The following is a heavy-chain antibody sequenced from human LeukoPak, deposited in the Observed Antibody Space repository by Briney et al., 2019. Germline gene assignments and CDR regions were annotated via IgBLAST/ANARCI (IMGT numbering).Heavy chain of an antibody. CDR1: GFTFSTYW. CDR3: ARAGPGYSGHDYWYFDL. D-gene: IGHD5-12*01. CDR2: IAGDESHT. Sequence: QAGGSLRLSCAASGFTFSTYWMHWVHQVPGKGLVWVSRIAGDESHTNYADSVRGRFTISRDNAKNTLYLQLNSLRAEDTAVYYCARAGPGYSGHDYWYFDLWGRGTLVTVSS. V-gene: IGHV3-74*01. J-gene: IGHJ2*01.